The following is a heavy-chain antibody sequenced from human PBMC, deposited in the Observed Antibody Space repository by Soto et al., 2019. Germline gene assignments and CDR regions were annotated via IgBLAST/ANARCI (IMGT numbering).Heavy chain of an antibody. CDR2: IKQDGSEN. D-gene: IGHD3-22*01. V-gene: IGHV3-7*01. Sequence: PGGSLRLSCAASGFTFSSYWMSWVRQAPGQGLEWVANIKQDGSENYYVDSVKGRFTLSRDNAKNALYLQMTSLRAEVTAVDDCAREDTMIGVIDYWGQGTLVTVSS. CDR1: GFTFSSYW. CDR3: AREDTMIGVIDY. J-gene: IGHJ4*02.